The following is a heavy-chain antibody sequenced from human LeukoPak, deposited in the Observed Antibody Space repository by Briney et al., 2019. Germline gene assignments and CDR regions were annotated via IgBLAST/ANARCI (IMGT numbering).Heavy chain of an antibody. CDR3: AREEVRRAVAGYFDN. V-gene: IGHV1-18*01. CDR2: ISGYNGNT. D-gene: IGHD6-19*01. CDR1: GYTFTSYG. Sequence: VASVKVSCKASGYTFTSYGISWVRQAPGQGLEWMGWISGYNGNTNYAQKLQGRVTMTTDTSTSTVYMELRSLRSDDTAVYYCAREEVRRAVAGYFDNWAQGTLVTVSS. J-gene: IGHJ4*02.